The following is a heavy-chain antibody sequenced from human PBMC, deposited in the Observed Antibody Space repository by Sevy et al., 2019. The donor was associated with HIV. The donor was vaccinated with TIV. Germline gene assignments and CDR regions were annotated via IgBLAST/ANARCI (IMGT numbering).Heavy chain of an antibody. J-gene: IGHJ2*01. CDR2: LYYRGRT. Sequence: SETLSLTCTVSGGSISSYYWSWIRQPPGKGLEWIGYLYYRGRTNYNPPLKSRVTISVDTSGNQFSLKLNSVTAADSAVYYCARHSIAPRSWYFDLWGRGTLVTVSS. D-gene: IGHD6-6*01. CDR1: GGSISSYY. V-gene: IGHV4-59*01. CDR3: ARHSIAPRSWYFDL.